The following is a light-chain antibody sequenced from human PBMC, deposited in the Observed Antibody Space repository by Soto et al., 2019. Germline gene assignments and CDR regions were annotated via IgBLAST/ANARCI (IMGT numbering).Light chain of an antibody. CDR1: QSVSSNY. V-gene: IGKV3D-20*02. CDR3: HQCSIT. Sequence: EIVLTQSPGILSLSPGERATLSCRASQSVSSNYLAWYQQKPGQAPRLLIYGASSRPTAIPASFSGSGSGTDFTLTINRLESEDSAVYWCHQCSITFGRGTRLEIK. CDR2: GAS. J-gene: IGKJ5*01.